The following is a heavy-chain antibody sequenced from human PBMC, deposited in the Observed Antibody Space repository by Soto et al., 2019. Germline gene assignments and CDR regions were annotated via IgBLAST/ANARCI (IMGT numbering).Heavy chain of an antibody. D-gene: IGHD2-8*02. Sequence: EVQLVESGGGLVRPGGSLRLSCAASGFTFSAYDMHWVRQATGKGLEWVSAIGTQHDTYYPDSVKGRFTISRENAKNSLYLQMNSLRAGDTAVYYCARQASYWHGGGGWIDPWGQGTLVTVPS. CDR1: GFTFSAYD. V-gene: IGHV3-13*01. J-gene: IGHJ5*02. CDR2: IGTQHDT. CDR3: ARQASYWHGGGGWIDP.